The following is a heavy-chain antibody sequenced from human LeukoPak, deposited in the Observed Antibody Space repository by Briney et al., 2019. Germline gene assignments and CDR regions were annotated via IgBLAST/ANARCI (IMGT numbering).Heavy chain of an antibody. D-gene: IGHD4-23*01. V-gene: IGHV1-8*01. CDR2: MKPNTGDA. Sequence: GASVKVSCKASGYTFTSYAFNWVRQATGQGLEWIGWMKPNTGDAGYAQKFQGRVTMTRDTSISTAYLELSSLTSEDTAVYYCARDYGGNSGWFDPWGQGTLVIVSS. CDR1: GYTFTSYA. J-gene: IGHJ5*02. CDR3: ARDYGGNSGWFDP.